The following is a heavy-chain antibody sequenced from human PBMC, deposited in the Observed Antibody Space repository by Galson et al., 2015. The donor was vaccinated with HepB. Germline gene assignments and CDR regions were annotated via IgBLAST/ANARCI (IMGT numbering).Heavy chain of an antibody. CDR3: AKEALPDYGGVTGLDY. Sequence: SLRLSCAASGFTFSSFGMHWVRQAPGKGLEWVAVIWYDGSNKYNADSVKGRFTISRDTSKNTLYLQMSSLRADDTAVYFCAKEALPDYGGVTGLDYWGQGTLVTVSS. D-gene: IGHD4-23*01. CDR2: IWYDGSNK. J-gene: IGHJ4*02. CDR1: GFTFSSFG. V-gene: IGHV3-33*06.